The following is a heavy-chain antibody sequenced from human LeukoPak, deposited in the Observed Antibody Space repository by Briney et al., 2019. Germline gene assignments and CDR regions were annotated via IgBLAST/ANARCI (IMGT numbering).Heavy chain of an antibody. CDR2: IKQGGSEK. J-gene: IGHJ4*02. CDR1: GFTFSSYW. Sequence: GESLRLSCAASGFTFSSYWMSWVRQAPGKGLEWVANIKQGGSEKYYVDCVKGRFTISRDNAKNSLYLQMNSLRAEDTAVYYCVRHKSSSTSCYDYWGQGTPVTVSS. D-gene: IGHD2-2*01. V-gene: IGHV3-7*03. CDR3: VRHKSSSTSCYDY.